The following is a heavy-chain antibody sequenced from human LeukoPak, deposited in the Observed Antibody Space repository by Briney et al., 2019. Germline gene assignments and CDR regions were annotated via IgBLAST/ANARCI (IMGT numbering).Heavy chain of an antibody. CDR1: GFTFSDNY. D-gene: IGHD3-22*01. J-gene: IGHJ4*02. Sequence: PGGSLRLSCAASGFTFSDNYMSWIRQAPGKGLERVSYISSSGNSIYYADSVKGRFTISRDNAKNSLYLQMNSLKTEDTAVYYCTRAMVGSYYYDSSGYYPDYWGQGTLVTVSS. CDR3: TRAMVGSYYYDSSGYYPDY. CDR2: ISSSGNSI. V-gene: IGHV3-11*01.